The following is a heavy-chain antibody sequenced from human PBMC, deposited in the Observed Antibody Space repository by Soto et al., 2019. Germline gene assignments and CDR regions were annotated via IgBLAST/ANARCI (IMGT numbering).Heavy chain of an antibody. J-gene: IGHJ4*02. CDR2: ISGSGGSA. CDR1: GFTFSSYA. D-gene: IGHD4-17*01. Sequence: GGSLRLSCADSGFTFSSYAMTWVRQAPGKGLEWVSAISGSGGSAYYAASVKGRFTISRENSKNTLYLQMNSLRAEDTAVYYCAKLPSLTTVTSTIRYWRQGTLVTVSS. CDR3: AKLPSLTTVTSTIRY. V-gene: IGHV3-23*01.